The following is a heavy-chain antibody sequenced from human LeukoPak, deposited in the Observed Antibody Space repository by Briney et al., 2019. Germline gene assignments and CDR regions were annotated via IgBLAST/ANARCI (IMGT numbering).Heavy chain of an antibody. J-gene: IGHJ4*02. CDR3: ATSLGPLTEY. V-gene: IGHV3-74*01. D-gene: IGHD7-27*01. Sequence: GGSLRLSCAASGFTFSSYWMHWVRQAPGKGLVWVSHINSDGSTTNYADSVKGRFTISRDNAKNILYLQMNSLRAEDTALYYCATSLGPLTEYWGQGTLVTVSS. CDR2: INSDGSTT. CDR1: GFTFSSYW.